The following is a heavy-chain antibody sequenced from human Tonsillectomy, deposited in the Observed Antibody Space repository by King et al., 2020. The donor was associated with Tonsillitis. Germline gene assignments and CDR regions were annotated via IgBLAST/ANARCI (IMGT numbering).Heavy chain of an antibody. CDR2: VNPNSGNT. J-gene: IGHJ4*02. D-gene: IGHD3-16*01. V-gene: IGHV1-8*02. CDR3: SRVLRGILDF. Sequence: QLVQSGSEVKKPGASVKVSCKASGYTFTNSDINWVRQATGQGLEWMGWVNPNSGNTGFAQKFQGRVTMTRNTSISTAYMELSSLRSEDTAVYYCSRVLRGILDFWGQGTLVTVSS. CDR1: GYTFTNSD.